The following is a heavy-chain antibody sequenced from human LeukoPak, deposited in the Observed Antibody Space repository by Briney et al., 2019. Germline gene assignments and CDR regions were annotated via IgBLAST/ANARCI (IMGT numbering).Heavy chain of an antibody. V-gene: IGHV4-59*01. CDR2: IYYSGST. Sequence: SETLSLTCTVSGGSISSYHWSWIRQPPGKGLEWIGYIYYSGSTHYNPSLKSRATISVDPSRSQFSLKLNSVTAADTALYYCARDRDNSGYYFDYWGQGILVTVSS. CDR1: GGSISSYH. D-gene: IGHD3-22*01. CDR3: ARDRDNSGYYFDY. J-gene: IGHJ4*02.